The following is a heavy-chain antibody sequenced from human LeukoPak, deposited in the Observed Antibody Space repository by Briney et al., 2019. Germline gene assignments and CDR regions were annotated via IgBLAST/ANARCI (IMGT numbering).Heavy chain of an antibody. D-gene: IGHD4-17*01. J-gene: IGHJ4*02. CDR1: GGSISSSSYY. Sequence: SETLSLTCTVSGGSISSSSYYWGWIRQPPGKGLEWIGSIYYSGSTYHNPSLKSRVTISVDTSKNQFSLKLSSVTAADTAVYCCARGGDYQYFDYWGQGTLVTVSS. CDR2: IYYSGST. CDR3: ARGGDYQYFDY. V-gene: IGHV4-39*07.